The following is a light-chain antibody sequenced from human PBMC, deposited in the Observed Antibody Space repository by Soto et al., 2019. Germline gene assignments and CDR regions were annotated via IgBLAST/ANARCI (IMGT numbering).Light chain of an antibody. V-gene: IGKV3-20*01. CDR2: GAS. CDR3: QQYCSSIT. Sequence: EIVLTQSPGTLSLSPGERATLSCRASQSVSSSYLAWYQQKPGQAPRLLIYGASSRATGIPDRFSGSGSGTDFTLTISRLETEDFALYYCQQYCSSITFGPGTKVDIK. J-gene: IGKJ3*01. CDR1: QSVSSSY.